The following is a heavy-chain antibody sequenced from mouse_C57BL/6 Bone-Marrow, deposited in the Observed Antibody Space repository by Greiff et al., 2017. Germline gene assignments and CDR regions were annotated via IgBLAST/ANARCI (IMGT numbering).Heavy chain of an antibody. Sequence: QVQLQQSGPGLVQPSQSLSITCTVSGFSLTSYGVHWVRQSPGKGLEWLGVIWSGGSTDYNAAFISRLSISKDNSKSQVFFTMNSLQADDTAIYYCARNSYYYGSSHYWYFDVWGTGTTVTVSS. D-gene: IGHD1-1*01. CDR2: IWSGGST. CDR3: ARNSYYYGSSHYWYFDV. CDR1: GFSLTSYG. J-gene: IGHJ1*03. V-gene: IGHV2-2*01.